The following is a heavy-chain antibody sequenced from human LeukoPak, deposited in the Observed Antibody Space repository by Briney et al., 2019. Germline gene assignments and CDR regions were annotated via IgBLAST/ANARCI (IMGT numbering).Heavy chain of an antibody. CDR2: FFYGSRT. Sequence: SETLSLTCTVSGGSISSSSFYRGWIRQPPGKGLEWIGSFFYGSRTYYNPSLKSRVTISVDTSKNQLSLNLNSVTAADTAVYYCARPIAAAGTSPFDYWGQGTQVTVSS. CDR1: GGSISSSSFY. CDR3: ARPIAAAGTSPFDY. J-gene: IGHJ4*02. V-gene: IGHV4-39*01. D-gene: IGHD6-13*01.